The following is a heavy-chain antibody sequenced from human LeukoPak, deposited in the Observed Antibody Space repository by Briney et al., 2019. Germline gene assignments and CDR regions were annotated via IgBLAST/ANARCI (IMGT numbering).Heavy chain of an antibody. CDR1: GFTFSSYS. D-gene: IGHD5-12*01. CDR2: ISSSSSTI. V-gene: IGHV3-48*04. J-gene: IGHJ4*02. CDR3: ARDGVATIGTNFDY. Sequence: GGSLRLSCAASGFTFSSYSMNWVRQAPGKGLEWVSYISSSSSTIYYADSVKGRFTISRDNAKNSLYLQMNSLRAEDTAVYYCARDGVATIGTNFDYWGQGTLVTVSS.